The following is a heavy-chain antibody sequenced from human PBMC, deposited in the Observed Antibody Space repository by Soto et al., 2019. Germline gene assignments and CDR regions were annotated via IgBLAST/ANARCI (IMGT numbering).Heavy chain of an antibody. CDR1: GESNDNGAR. CDR2: IFHDGNT. CDR3: ARHEVWAAHDQ. D-gene: IGHD3-16*01. V-gene: IGHV4-4*02. J-gene: IGHJ5*02. Sequence: KPSEPLSLTFAASGESNDNGARWNWVRQPPGKGLEWIAEIFHDGNTNYSPSLKSRVTISVDKSQNQFSLNVYSVTAADTAVYYCARHEVWAAHDQWGQGTLHTV.